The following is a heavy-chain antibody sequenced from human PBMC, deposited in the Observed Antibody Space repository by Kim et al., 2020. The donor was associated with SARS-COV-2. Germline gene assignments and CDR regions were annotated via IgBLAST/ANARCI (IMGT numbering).Heavy chain of an antibody. J-gene: IGHJ5*02. CDR3: AREKPGLRTPVDIVATMGVGWFDP. CDR1: GFTFSSYA. Sequence: GGSLRLSCAASGFTFSSYAMHWVRQAPGKGLEWVAVISYDGSNKYYADSVKGRFTISRDNSKNTLYLQMNSLRAEDTAVYYCAREKPGLRTPVDIVATMGVGWFDPWGQGTLVTVSS. CDR2: ISYDGSNK. V-gene: IGHV3-30-3*01. D-gene: IGHD5-12*01.